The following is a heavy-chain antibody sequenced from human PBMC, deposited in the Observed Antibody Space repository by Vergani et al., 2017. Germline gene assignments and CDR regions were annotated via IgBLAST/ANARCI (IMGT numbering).Heavy chain of an antibody. CDR2: INAGNGNT. V-gene: IGHV1-3*01. CDR3: ARDGRSSSGGYGNWFDP. Sequence: QVQLVQSGAEVKKPGASVKVSCKASGYTFTSYAMHWVRQAPGERLEWMGWINAGNGNTKYSQKFQGRVTITRDTSASTAYMELSSLRSEDTAVYYCARDGRSSSGGYGNWFDPWGQGSLVTVAS. J-gene: IGHJ5*02. CDR1: GYTFTSYA. D-gene: IGHD6-19*01.